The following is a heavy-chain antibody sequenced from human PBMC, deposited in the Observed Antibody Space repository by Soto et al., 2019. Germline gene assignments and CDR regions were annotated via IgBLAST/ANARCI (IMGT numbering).Heavy chain of an antibody. J-gene: IGHJ6*02. V-gene: IGHV1-46*01. D-gene: IGHD3-3*01. Sequence: ASVKVSCKASGYTFTSYYMHWVLQAPGQGLEWMGIINPSGGSTSYAQTFQGRVTMTRDTSTSTVYMELSSLRSEDTAVYYCARGVREYDFWSGYYPYIYYYYGMDVWGQGSKVTYSS. CDR3: ARGVREYDFWSGYYPYIYYYYGMDV. CDR1: GYTFTSYY. CDR2: INPSGGST.